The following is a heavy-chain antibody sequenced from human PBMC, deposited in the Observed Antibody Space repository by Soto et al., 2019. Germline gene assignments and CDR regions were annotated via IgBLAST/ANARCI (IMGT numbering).Heavy chain of an antibody. CDR1: GFTFSSYR. V-gene: IGHV3-33*01. CDR3: ARPRYSGDDPDALEI. D-gene: IGHD5-12*01. Sequence: QVQLVESGGAVVQPGTSLRLSCTASGFTFSSYRMHWVRQAPGKGLEWVAIIWYDGSHKYYVDSVKGRFAVSRDNTKNTVYLQINSHTDEDTAVYYGARPRYSGDDPDALEIWGRRTSGTICS. J-gene: IGHJ3*02. CDR2: IWYDGSHK.